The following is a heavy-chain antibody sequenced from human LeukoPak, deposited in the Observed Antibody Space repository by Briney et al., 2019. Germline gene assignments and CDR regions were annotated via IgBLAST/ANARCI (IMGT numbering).Heavy chain of an antibody. CDR2: INTDGSTT. CDR1: GFTFSSYW. J-gene: IGHJ5*02. Sequence: GGSHRLSCAASGFTFSSYWMHWVRQAPGKGLVWVSRINTDGSTTAYADSVKGRFTISRDNAKNTLYLEMNSLRAEDTAIYYCSRGKSAGLVNWFDPWGQGTLVTVSS. V-gene: IGHV3-74*03. D-gene: IGHD2-8*02. CDR3: SRGKSAGLVNWFDP.